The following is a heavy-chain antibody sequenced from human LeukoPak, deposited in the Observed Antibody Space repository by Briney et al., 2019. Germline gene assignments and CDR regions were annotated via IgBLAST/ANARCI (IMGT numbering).Heavy chain of an antibody. D-gene: IGHD2-21*01. J-gene: IGHJ4*02. CDR1: GFTFNNYD. CDR2: ISSSSSII. Sequence: PGGSLRLSCAASGFTFNNYDMNWVRQAPGKGLEWVSYISSSSSIIYYADSVKGRFTISRDTAKKSLYLQMNSLRAEDTAVYYCARSIDIDYWGQGTLVTVSS. V-gene: IGHV3-48*01. CDR3: ARSIDIDY.